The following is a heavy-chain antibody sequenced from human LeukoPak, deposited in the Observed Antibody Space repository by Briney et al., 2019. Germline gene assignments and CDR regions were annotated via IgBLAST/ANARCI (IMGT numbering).Heavy chain of an antibody. CDR1: VFTFSSYS. J-gene: IGHJ4*02. D-gene: IGHD1-14*01. Sequence: GGSLRLSCAASVFTFSSYSMNCVRQAPGKGLEWVSYIDSISSTIYYADSVRGRFTISRDNAKTSLYLQMNSLRDEDMAVYYCARALVYRSDYWGQGTLVTVSS. V-gene: IGHV3-48*02. CDR2: IDSISSTI. CDR3: ARALVYRSDY.